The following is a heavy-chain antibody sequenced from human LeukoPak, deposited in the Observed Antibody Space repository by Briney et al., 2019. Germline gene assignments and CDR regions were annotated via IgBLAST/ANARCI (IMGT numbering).Heavy chain of an antibody. Sequence: GGSLRLSCAASGFTFSDFEMNWVRQAPGKGLEWVSYISSSGGSINYADSVKSRFTISRDNAKNSLYLQMNSLRAEDTAVYYCARRFDCWGQGTLVTVSS. CDR1: GFTFSDFE. V-gene: IGHV3-48*03. J-gene: IGHJ4*02. CDR2: ISSSGGSI. CDR3: ARRFDC.